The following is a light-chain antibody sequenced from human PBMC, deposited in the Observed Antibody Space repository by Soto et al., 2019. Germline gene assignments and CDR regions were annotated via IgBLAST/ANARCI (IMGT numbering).Light chain of an antibody. CDR2: DAS. Sequence: DIQMTQSPSSLSASVGDRVTITCQASQDISDYLNWYHQKPGKAPKFLIYDASYLETVVPSRFSGSGSWTDFTFTISSLQPEDIGTYYCQQYQILPFTFGPGTTVDIK. J-gene: IGKJ3*01. V-gene: IGKV1-33*01. CDR3: QQYQILPFT. CDR1: QDISDY.